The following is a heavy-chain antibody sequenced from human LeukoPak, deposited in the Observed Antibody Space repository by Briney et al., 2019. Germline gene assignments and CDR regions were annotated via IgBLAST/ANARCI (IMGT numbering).Heavy chain of an antibody. D-gene: IGHD6-19*01. CDR3: ARDEDGWYTYFDY. V-gene: IGHV4-39*07. Sequence: SETLSLTCTVSGGSISSSSYYWGWIRQPPGKGLEWIGSIYYSGSTYYNPSLKSRVTISADTSKNQFSLKLSSVTAADTAVYYCARDEDGWYTYFDYWGQGTLVTVSS. CDR2: IYYSGST. CDR1: GGSISSSSYY. J-gene: IGHJ4*02.